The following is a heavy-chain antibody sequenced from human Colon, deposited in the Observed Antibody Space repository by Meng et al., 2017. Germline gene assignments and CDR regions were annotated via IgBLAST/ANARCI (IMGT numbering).Heavy chain of an antibody. D-gene: IGHD4-17*01. CDR3: ATGLRHGDWFDP. CDR2: IDHFGIS. V-gene: IGHV4-34*02. CDR1: GGSFSGFY. Sequence: QVQRKQWGPLLLKPSYTLPLTCAVPGGSFSGFYWSWIRQPPGKGLEWIGEIDHFGISNYNSSLKGRLTMSVDTSKKQISLTLTSVTAADTAVYYCATGLRHGDWFDPWGPGTLVTVFS. J-gene: IGHJ5*02.